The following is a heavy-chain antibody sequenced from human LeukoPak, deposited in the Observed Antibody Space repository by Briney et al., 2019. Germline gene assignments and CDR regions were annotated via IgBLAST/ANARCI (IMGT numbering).Heavy chain of an antibody. CDR3: ARDPARDGVDY. Sequence: GGSLRLSCAASGFTFTSYWMNWVRQAPGMGLEWVANIKQDGSEKYYVDSVKGRFTISRDNAKNSLYLQMNSLRAEDTAVYYCARDPARDGVDYWGQGTLVTGSS. CDR2: IKQDGSEK. CDR1: GFTFTSYW. D-gene: IGHD2-2*01. J-gene: IGHJ4*02. V-gene: IGHV3-7*01.